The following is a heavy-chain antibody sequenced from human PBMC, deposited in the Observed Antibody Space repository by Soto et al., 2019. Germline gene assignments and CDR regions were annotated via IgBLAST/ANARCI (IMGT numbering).Heavy chain of an antibody. D-gene: IGHD6-19*01. Sequence: SVKVSCKASGGTFSSYTISWVRQAPGQGLEWMGRIIPILGIANYAQKFQGRVTITADKSTSTAYMELSSLRSEDTAVYYCARAPPGIAVSYFDYWGQGTLVTVSS. CDR2: IIPILGIA. V-gene: IGHV1-69*02. CDR1: GGTFSSYT. J-gene: IGHJ4*02. CDR3: ARAPPGIAVSYFDY.